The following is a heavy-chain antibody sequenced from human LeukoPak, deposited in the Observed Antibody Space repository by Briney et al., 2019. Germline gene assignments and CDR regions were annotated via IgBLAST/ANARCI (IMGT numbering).Heavy chain of an antibody. CDR1: GFTFSSYA. V-gene: IGHV3-30*04. Sequence: GRSLRLSCAASGFTFSSYAMQWVRQAPAKGLEGGAGISYDGSNKYYADSVKGRFTISIDNSKNTLYLQKNSLRAEETAVYYCAKDGAGSSSWYYYYYYMDVWGKGTTVTVSS. CDR2: ISYDGSNK. J-gene: IGHJ6*03. D-gene: IGHD6-13*01. CDR3: AKDGAGSSSWYYYYYYMDV.